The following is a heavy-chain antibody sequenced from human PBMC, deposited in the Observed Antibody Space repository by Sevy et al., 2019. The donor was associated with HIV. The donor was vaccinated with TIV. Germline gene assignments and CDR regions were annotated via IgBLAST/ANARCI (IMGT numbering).Heavy chain of an antibody. D-gene: IGHD6-19*01. CDR3: AKEDVAVAGIFDY. CDR1: GFSLSSYA. Sequence: GGSLRLSCAASGFSLSSYAMTWVRQAPGKGLEWVSGISGTGGSTFYADSVKGRFTISRDNSKNTLYLQMNNMRVEDTAVYYCAKEDVAVAGIFDYWGQGTLVTVSS. J-gene: IGHJ4*02. CDR2: ISGTGGST. V-gene: IGHV3-23*01.